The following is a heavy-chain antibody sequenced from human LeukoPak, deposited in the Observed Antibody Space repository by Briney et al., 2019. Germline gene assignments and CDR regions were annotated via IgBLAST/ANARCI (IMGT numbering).Heavy chain of an antibody. D-gene: IGHD5-18*01. J-gene: IGHJ5*02. CDR3: ARDTAMVKFDP. V-gene: IGHV3-21*01. Sequence: GGFLRLSCAASGFTFTAYTINWVRQAPGKGLEWVSSISSTSYVNYADSVKGRFTLSRDNAKNSVYLQMNSLRAEDTAVYYCARDTAMVKFDPWGQGTLVTVSS. CDR2: ISSTSYV. CDR1: GFTFTAYT.